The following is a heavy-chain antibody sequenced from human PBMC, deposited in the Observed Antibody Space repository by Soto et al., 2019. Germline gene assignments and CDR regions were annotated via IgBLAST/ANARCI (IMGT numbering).Heavy chain of an antibody. D-gene: IGHD3-10*01. CDR1: GFTFSSYA. CDR3: ARGWFGPDV. Sequence: GGSLRLSCAASGFTFSSYAMSWVRQAPGEGLVWVSGIDNAGTDSTYADSVKGRFTSSRDNAKNTLYLQMNSLRVEDTAVYYCARGWFGPDVWGKGTTVTVSS. CDR2: IDNAGTDS. J-gene: IGHJ6*04. V-gene: IGHV3-74*01.